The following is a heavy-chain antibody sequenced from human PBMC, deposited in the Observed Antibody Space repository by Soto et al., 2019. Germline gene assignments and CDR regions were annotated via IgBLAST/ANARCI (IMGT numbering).Heavy chain of an antibody. Sequence: SETLSLTCAVSGGSISSGGYSWSWIRQPPGKGLEWIGYIYHSGSTYYNPSLKSRVTISVDRSKNQFSLRLSSVTAADTAVYYCARYLITLAYFDYWGQGTLVTVSS. V-gene: IGHV4-30-2*01. D-gene: IGHD3-10*01. CDR3: ARYLITLAYFDY. CDR1: GGSISSGGYS. J-gene: IGHJ4*02. CDR2: IYHSGST.